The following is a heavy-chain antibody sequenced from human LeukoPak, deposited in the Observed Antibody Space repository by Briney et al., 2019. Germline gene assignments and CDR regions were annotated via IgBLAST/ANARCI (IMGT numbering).Heavy chain of an antibody. CDR2: VHYTWNA. CDR3: ARVASKGGMDV. CDR1: GGSIGSYH. J-gene: IGHJ6*02. Sequence: PSETLSLTCSVSGGSIGSYHWSWIRQPPGKRLEWIGHVHYTWNAKYNPSLKSRVTISLDRSSNQFSLRLSSVSAADTAVYYCARVASKGGMDVWGQGTTVTVSS. D-gene: IGHD5/OR15-5a*01. V-gene: IGHV4-59*01.